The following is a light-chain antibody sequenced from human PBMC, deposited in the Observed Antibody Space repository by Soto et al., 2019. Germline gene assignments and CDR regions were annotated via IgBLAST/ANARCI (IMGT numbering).Light chain of an antibody. J-gene: IGKJ2*01. V-gene: IGKV3-15*01. CDR2: GAS. Sequence: RVMTQSPATLSVSPGERATLSCRASQSVSSNLAWYQQKPGQAHRLLIYGASIRATGVPARFSGSGSGTDFTLTISSLQSEDFAIYYCQQYNNWPSMYTFGQGTKLEIK. CDR3: QQYNNWPSMYT. CDR1: QSVSSN.